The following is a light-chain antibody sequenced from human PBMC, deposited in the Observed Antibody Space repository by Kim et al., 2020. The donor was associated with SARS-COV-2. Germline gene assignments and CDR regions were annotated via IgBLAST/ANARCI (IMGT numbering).Light chain of an antibody. CDR1: SRDVGSYNL. V-gene: IGLV2-23*02. CDR3: CSYVGSSSWV. Sequence: GHSITISCTGSSRDVGSYNLVSWYQRLPGKAPKLLISEVTKRPSGVSERFSGSKSGNTASLTISGLQSEDEADYYCCSYVGSSSWVFGGGTKLTVL. CDR2: EVT. J-gene: IGLJ3*02.